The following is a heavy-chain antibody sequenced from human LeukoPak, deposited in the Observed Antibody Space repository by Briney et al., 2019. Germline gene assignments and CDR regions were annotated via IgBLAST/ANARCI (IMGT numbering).Heavy chain of an antibody. J-gene: IGHJ4*02. D-gene: IGHD5-18*01. V-gene: IGHV3-21*01. CDR3: ARVVWGWDTAMPTPFDY. CDR1: GFTFSSYS. Sequence: PGGSLRLSCAASGFTFSSYSMNWVRQAPGKGLEWVSSISRSSSYIYYGDSVKGRFTISRDNAKNSPYLQINSLRAEDTAVYYCARVVWGWDTAMPTPFDYWGQGTLVTVSS. CDR2: ISRSSSYI.